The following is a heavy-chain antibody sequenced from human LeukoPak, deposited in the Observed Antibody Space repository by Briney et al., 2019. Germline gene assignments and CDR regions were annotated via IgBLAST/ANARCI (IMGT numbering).Heavy chain of an antibody. D-gene: IGHD6-19*01. CDR1: GFTVSSNY. V-gene: IGHV3-53*01. J-gene: IGHJ4*02. CDR2: LYSGGST. CDR3: ARGQDLRYSSALYY. Sequence: GGSLRLSCAASGFTVSSNYMTWVRQAPGKGLEWVSVLYSGGSTYYADSVKGRFTISRDNSKNTLYLQMNSLKAEDTAVYYCARGQDLRYSSALYYWGQGTLATVSS.